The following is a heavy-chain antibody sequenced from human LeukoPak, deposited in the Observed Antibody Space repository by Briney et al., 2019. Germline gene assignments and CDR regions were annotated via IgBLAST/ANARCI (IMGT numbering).Heavy chain of an antibody. D-gene: IGHD5-18*01. CDR1: GFTFSSYR. Sequence: GGSLRLSCAASGFTFSSYRMLWLRQAPGKGLEWVAFIRDDGSNKYYADSVKGRFTISRDNSKNTLYLQMNSLRAEDTAVYYCAKRDTAMVRSYYYYYYMDVWGKGTTVTVSS. CDR3: AKRDTAMVRSYYYYYYMDV. J-gene: IGHJ6*03. CDR2: IRDDGSNK. V-gene: IGHV3-30*02.